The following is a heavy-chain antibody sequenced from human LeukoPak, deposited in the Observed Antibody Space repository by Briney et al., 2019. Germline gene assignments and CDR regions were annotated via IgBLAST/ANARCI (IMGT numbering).Heavy chain of an antibody. CDR2: INPNSGGT. V-gene: IGHV1-2*02. D-gene: IGHD6-19*01. J-gene: IGHJ6*03. CDR1: GYTFTGYY. Sequence: ASVKVSCKASGYTFTGYYMHWVRQAPGQGLEWMGWINPNSGGTNCAQKFQGRVTMTRDTSISTAYMELSSLRSDDTAVYYCARGGSGQPDPYYYYYYMDVWGKGTTVTVSS. CDR3: ARGGSGQPDPYYYYYYMDV.